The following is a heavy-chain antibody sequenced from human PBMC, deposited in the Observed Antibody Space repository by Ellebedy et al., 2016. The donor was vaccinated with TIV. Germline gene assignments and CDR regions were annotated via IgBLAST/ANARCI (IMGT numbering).Heavy chain of an antibody. CDR1: GYTFTGYY. J-gene: IGHJ4*02. V-gene: IGHV1-2*02. D-gene: IGHD6-13*01. CDR2: INPNSGGT. Sequence: ASVKVSCKASGYTFTGYYMHWVRQAPGQGLEWMGWINPNSGGTNYAQKFQGRVTMTRDTPISTAYMELSRLRSDDTAVYYCARGGGSSWYLEFDYWGQGILVTVSS. CDR3: ARGGGSSWYLEFDY.